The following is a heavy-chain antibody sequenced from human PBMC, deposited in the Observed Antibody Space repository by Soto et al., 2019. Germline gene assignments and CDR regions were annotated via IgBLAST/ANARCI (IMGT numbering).Heavy chain of an antibody. Sequence: PGGSLRLSCAASGFTFSSYAMSWVRQAPGKGLEWVSAISGSGGSTYYADSVKGRFTISRDNSKNTLYLQMNSLRAEDTAVYYCAKQLGSRQLEYYFDYWGQGTLVTVSS. CDR2: ISGSGGST. D-gene: IGHD6-6*01. J-gene: IGHJ4*02. CDR1: GFTFSSYA. CDR3: AKQLGSRQLEYYFDY. V-gene: IGHV3-23*01.